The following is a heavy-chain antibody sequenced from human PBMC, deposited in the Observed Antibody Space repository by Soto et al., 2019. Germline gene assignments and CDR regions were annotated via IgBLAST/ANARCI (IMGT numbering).Heavy chain of an antibody. CDR1: GGSISSHY. Sequence: QVQLQESGPGLVKPSETLSLTCTVSGGSISSHYWSWIRQPPGKGLDWIGYIYYSGSTNYNPSLNSRITISLDTSRNQFSLKLSSVTAADTAIYYCARGGNSDYYGMDVWGQGTTVTVSS. CDR2: IYYSGST. CDR3: ARGGNSDYYGMDV. V-gene: IGHV4-59*11. D-gene: IGHD4-4*01. J-gene: IGHJ6*02.